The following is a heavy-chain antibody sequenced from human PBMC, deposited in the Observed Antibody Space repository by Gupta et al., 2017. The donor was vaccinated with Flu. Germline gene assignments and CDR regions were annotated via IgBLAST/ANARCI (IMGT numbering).Heavy chain of an antibody. Sequence: EWMGWISTYNGDTNYAQKFQGRVTMTTDTSTSTAYMELRSLRSDDTAVYYCAIEYSSSWLFDSWGQGTLVTVSS. D-gene: IGHD6-6*01. J-gene: IGHJ4*02. CDR3: AIEYSSSWLFDS. V-gene: IGHV1-18*01. CDR2: ISTYNGDT.